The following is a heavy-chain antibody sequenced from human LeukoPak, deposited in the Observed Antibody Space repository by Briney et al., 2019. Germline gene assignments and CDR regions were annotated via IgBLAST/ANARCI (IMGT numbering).Heavy chain of an antibody. D-gene: IGHD1-26*01. J-gene: IGHJ2*01. CDR1: GGSFSGYY. Sequence: RPSETLSLTCAVYGGSFSGYYWSWIRQPPGKGLEWIGEINHSGSTNYNPSLKSRVTISVDTSKNQFSLKLSSVTAADTAVYYCARRSTMGLKIVGATGRYFDLWGRGTLVTVSS. CDR3: ARRSTMGLKIVGATGRYFDL. CDR2: INHSGST. V-gene: IGHV4-34*01.